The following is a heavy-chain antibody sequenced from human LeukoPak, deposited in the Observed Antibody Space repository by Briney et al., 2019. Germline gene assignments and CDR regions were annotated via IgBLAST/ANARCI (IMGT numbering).Heavy chain of an antibody. CDR3: AKDVIKGSPLWVDYFDH. J-gene: IGHJ4*02. CDR1: GDSVSSNSVT. V-gene: IGHV6-1*01. CDR2: TYYRSTWYN. D-gene: IGHD5-18*01. Sequence: SQTLSLTCAISGDSVSSNSVTWNWIRQSPSRGLEWLGRTYYRSTWYNDYAVSVRGRITVNPDTSKNQFSLHLNSVTPEDTAVYYCAKDVIKGSPLWVDYFDHWGQGTLATVSS.